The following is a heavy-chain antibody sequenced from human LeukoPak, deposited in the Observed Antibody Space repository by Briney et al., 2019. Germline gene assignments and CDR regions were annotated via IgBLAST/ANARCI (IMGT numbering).Heavy chain of an antibody. D-gene: IGHD2-21*02. Sequence: PGGSLRLSCAASGFTFRNSASSWIRQAPGKGLEWVSTISNSGDRTLYADSVKGRFTISRDNAKNSLYLQMNSLRAEDTAVYYCANLHIVVVTPRRDAFDIWGQGTMVTVSS. V-gene: IGHV3-23*01. J-gene: IGHJ3*02. CDR2: ISNSGDRT. CDR1: GFTFRNSA. CDR3: ANLHIVVVTPRRDAFDI.